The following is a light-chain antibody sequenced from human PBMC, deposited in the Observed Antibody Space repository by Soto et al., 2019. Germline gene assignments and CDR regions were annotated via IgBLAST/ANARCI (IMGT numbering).Light chain of an antibody. CDR1: SSDVGNYNY. Sequence: QSALTQPRSVSGSPGQSVTISCTGTSSDVGNYNYVSWYQQHPGKAPKFMIYDVNKRPSGVPDRFSGYKSGNTASLTISGLQAEDEADYYCRSYAGSYTWVFGGGTKLTVL. CDR2: DVN. V-gene: IGLV2-11*01. J-gene: IGLJ3*02. CDR3: RSYAGSYTWV.